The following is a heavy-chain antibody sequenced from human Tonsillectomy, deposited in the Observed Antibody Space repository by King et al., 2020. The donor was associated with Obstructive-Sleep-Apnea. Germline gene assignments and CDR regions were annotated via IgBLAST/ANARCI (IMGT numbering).Heavy chain of an antibody. J-gene: IGHJ4*02. CDR3: AKERTYSYGHPYYFDY. V-gene: IGHV3-23*04. CDR1: GFTFCSYA. CDR2: VSVSGGST. Sequence: VQLVESGGGLVQPGGSLRLSCAASGFTFCSYAISWVRQAPGKGLAWVSAVSVSGGSTYYADSVTGRFTISRDNSTNTRYLKMNSLRAEDTAVYYCAKERTYSYGHPYYFDYWGQGTLVTVSS. D-gene: IGHD5-18*01.